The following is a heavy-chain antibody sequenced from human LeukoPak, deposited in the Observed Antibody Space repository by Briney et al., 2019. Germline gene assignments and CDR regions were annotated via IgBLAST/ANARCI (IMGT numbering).Heavy chain of an antibody. Sequence: KSSATLFHTCTDAGGSTSSEYWSWIRQPAGKGLEWIGRIYTSGSTNYNPSLKSRVTMSVDTSKNQFSLKLSSVTAADTAVYYCAREAWNDVATYYYYYMDVWGKGTTVTVSS. CDR1: GGSTSSEY. D-gene: IGHD1-1*01. CDR2: IYTSGST. V-gene: IGHV4-4*07. CDR3: AREAWNDVATYYYYYMDV. J-gene: IGHJ6*03.